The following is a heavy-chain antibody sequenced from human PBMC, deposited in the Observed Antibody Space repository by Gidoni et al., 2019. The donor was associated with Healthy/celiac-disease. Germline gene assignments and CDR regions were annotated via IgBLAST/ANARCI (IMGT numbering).Heavy chain of an antibody. CDR2: IIPIFGTA. Sequence: QVQLVQSGAEVKKPGSSVQVSCKASGGTFSSYAISWVRQAPGQGLEWMGGIIPIFGTANYEQKFQGRVRITADESTSTAYMELSRLRSEDTAVYYCARDLYSSSGVNGGYWGQGTLVTVSS. J-gene: IGHJ4*02. CDR3: ARDLYSSSGVNGGY. D-gene: IGHD6-6*01. V-gene: IGHV1-69*01. CDR1: GGTFSSYA.